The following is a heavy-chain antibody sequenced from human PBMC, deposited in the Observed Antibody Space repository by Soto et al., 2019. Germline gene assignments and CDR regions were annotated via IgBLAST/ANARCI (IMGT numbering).Heavy chain of an antibody. Sequence: SETLSLTCTVSDGPISNSYWSWIRQPAGKGLEWIGRIHSSGSAKYNPSLNSRVAMSVDTSKSQFSLEVSSLTAADTAVYYCAREEQLGPYYYYALDVWGQGTTVT. D-gene: IGHD1-1*01. CDR1: DGPISNSY. J-gene: IGHJ6*02. CDR2: IHSSGSA. CDR3: AREEQLGPYYYYALDV. V-gene: IGHV4-4*07.